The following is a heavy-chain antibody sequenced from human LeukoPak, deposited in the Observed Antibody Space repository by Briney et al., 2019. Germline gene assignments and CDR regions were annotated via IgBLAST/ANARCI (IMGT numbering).Heavy chain of an antibody. Sequence: GGSLRLSCAASGFTFSSYSMNWVRQAPGKGLEWVSSISSSSSYIYYADSVKGRFTISRDNAKNSLYLQMNSLRAEDTAVYYCARGAINWGHAFDIWGQGTMVTVSS. V-gene: IGHV3-21*04. J-gene: IGHJ3*02. CDR2: ISSSSSYI. CDR1: GFTFSSYS. CDR3: ARGAINWGHAFDI. D-gene: IGHD7-27*01.